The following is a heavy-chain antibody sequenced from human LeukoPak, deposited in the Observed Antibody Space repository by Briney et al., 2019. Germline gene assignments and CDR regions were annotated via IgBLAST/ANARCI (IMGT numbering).Heavy chain of an antibody. J-gene: IGHJ4*02. D-gene: IGHD3-22*01. CDR3: ARLSQWLLLRDY. CDR2: IYYSGST. CDR1: GGSISSSSYY. V-gene: IGHV4-39*01. Sequence: KPSETLSLTCTVSGGSISSSSYYWGWIRQPPGKGLEWIGSIYYSGSTYYNPSLKSRVTISVDTSKNQFSLKLSSVTAADTAVYYCARLSQWLLLRDYWGQGTLVTVSS.